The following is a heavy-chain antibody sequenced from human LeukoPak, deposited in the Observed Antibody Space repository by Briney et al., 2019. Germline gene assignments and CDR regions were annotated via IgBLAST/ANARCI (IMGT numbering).Heavy chain of an antibody. V-gene: IGHV3-21*04. CDR1: GFTFSSYS. CDR3: AKDTNPHTAMVPGGMDV. J-gene: IGHJ6*02. CDR2: ISSSSSYI. D-gene: IGHD5-18*01. Sequence: GGSLRLSCAASGFTFSSYSMNWVRQAPGKGLEWVSSISSSSSYIYYADSVKGRFTISRDNAKNSLYLQMNSLRAEDTALYYCAKDTNPHTAMVPGGMDVWGQGTTVTVSS.